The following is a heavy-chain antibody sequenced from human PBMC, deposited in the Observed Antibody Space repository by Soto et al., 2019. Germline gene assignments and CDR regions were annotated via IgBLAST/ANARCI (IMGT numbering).Heavy chain of an antibody. J-gene: IGHJ4*02. V-gene: IGHV3-30*18. CDR3: AKDNAVTTVGDFDY. CDR2: ISYDGSNK. CDR1: GFTFSSYG. D-gene: IGHD4-17*01. Sequence: QVQLVESGGGVVQPGRSLRLSCAASGFTFSSYGMHWVRQAPGKGLEWVAVISYDGSNKYYADSVKGRFTISRDNSKNTLYLQMNSLRAEDTAVYYCAKDNAVTTVGDFDYWGQGTLVTVSS.